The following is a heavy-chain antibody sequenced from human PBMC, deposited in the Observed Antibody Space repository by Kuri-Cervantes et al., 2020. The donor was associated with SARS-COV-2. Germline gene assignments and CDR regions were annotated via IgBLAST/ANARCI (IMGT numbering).Heavy chain of an antibody. CDR1: GYNIGNYD. CDR3: ARGGQQMVKGWFDP. V-gene: IGHV1-18*01. D-gene: IGHD6-13*01. Sequence: ASVKVSCKASGYNIGNYDITGGRQAPGQGLVGMGWISVYTGNTNYAQKVRGRVAITMDTATSTAYMELRSLRADDTAVYYGARGGQQMVKGWFDPWGQGTLVTVSS. J-gene: IGHJ5*02. CDR2: ISVYTGNT.